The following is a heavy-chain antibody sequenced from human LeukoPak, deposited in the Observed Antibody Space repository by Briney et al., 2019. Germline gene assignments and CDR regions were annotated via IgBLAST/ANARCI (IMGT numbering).Heavy chain of an antibody. CDR3: AKLFRDILTGWNAFDI. CDR2: ISGSGGNT. V-gene: IGHV3-23*01. J-gene: IGHJ3*02. Sequence: PGGSLRLSCAASGFTFSSYAMSWVRQAPGKGLEWVSSISGSGGNTYFADSVKGRFTVSRDNSKNTLYLQMDSLRAEDTALYYCAKLFRDILTGWNAFDIWGQGTMVTVSS. D-gene: IGHD3-9*01. CDR1: GFTFSSYA.